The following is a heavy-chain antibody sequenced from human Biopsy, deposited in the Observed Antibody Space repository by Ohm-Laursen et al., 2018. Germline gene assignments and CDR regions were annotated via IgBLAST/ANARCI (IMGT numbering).Heavy chain of an antibody. Sequence: SDTLSLTWLSLATPSVVTTGVGSGSPPGQGLEYIGYIYDRGSTANYNPSLESRVTMSVDMPKNQFSLKLSSVTAADTAIYYCARGMRSSGWPYFDSWGQGTLVTVSS. D-gene: IGHD6-19*01. CDR3: ARGMRSSGWPYFDS. CDR2: IYDRGST. V-gene: IGHV4-59*13. CDR1: ATPSVVTT. J-gene: IGHJ4*02.